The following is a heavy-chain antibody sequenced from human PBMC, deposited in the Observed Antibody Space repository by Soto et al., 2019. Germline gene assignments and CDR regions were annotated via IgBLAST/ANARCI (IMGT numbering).Heavy chain of an antibody. CDR1: GFTLSSYA. Sequence: DVQLLESGGHLVQPGGSLRLSCSASGFTLSSYAMSWVRQAPGKGLEWVSSISAGGDMTYNSDSVKGRFTISRDNSNNALFLQMHNLRIEETALYYCARGDRGGSGSPASYCYSGWDVWGQGATVTVS. CDR2: ISAGGDMT. D-gene: IGHD2-15*01. V-gene: IGHV3-23*01. J-gene: IGHJ6*02. CDR3: ARGDRGGSGSPASYCYSGWDV.